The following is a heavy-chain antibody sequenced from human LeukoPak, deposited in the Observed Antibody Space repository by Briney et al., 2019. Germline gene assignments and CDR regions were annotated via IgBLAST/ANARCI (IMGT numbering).Heavy chain of an antibody. V-gene: IGHV1-69*04. J-gene: IGHJ5*02. CDR2: IIPILGIA. CDR1: GGTFSSYA. CDR3: ARDSPPGYCSSTSCSNWFDP. D-gene: IGHD2-2*01. Sequence: ASVKVSCKASGGTFSSYAISWVRQAPGQGLEWVGRIIPILGIANYAQKFQGRVTITADKSTSTAYMELSSLRSEDTAVYYCARDSPPGYCSSTSCSNWFDPWGQGTLVTVSS.